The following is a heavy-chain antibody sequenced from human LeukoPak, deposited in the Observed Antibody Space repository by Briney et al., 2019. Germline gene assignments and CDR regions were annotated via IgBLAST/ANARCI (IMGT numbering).Heavy chain of an antibody. V-gene: IGHV4-34*01. CDR2: INHSGST. CDR1: GGSFSGYY. D-gene: IGHD1-1*01. Sequence: SETLSLTCAVYGGSFSGYYWSWIRQPPGKGLEWLGEINHSGSTNYNPSLKSRVTISVDTSKNQFSLKLSSVTAADTAVYYCASRIIPSWNAGGFDYWGQGTLVTVSS. CDR3: ASRIIPSWNAGGFDY. J-gene: IGHJ4*02.